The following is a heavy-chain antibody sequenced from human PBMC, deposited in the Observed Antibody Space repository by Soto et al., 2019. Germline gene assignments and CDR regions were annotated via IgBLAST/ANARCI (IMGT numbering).Heavy chain of an antibody. J-gene: IGHJ4*02. Sequence: LRLSCAASGFTFRSYAMHWVRQAPGKGLEWVAVISYDESDKYYADSLKGRFTISRDNSKNTLYLQMNSLRGEDTAVYYCARDLSVAGPDYWGQGTLVTVS. CDR1: GFTFRSYA. CDR2: ISYDESDK. D-gene: IGHD6-19*01. V-gene: IGHV3-30*03. CDR3: ARDLSVAGPDY.